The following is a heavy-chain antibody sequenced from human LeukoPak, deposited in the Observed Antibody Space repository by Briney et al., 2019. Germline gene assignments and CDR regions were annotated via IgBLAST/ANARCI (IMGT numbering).Heavy chain of an antibody. J-gene: IGHJ1*01. V-gene: IGHV4-39*01. CDR3: ARHSWGLPPAEYFQH. CDR1: GCSISSSTYY. D-gene: IGHD3-16*01. Sequence: SETLSLTCNVSGCSISSSTYYWGWIRQPPGKGREGVGSIYTSGSTYYNPSLKSRVTIAVDTSQNQFSLKLSSVTAADTAVYYCARHSWGLPPAEYFQHWGQGTLVTVSS. CDR2: IYTSGST.